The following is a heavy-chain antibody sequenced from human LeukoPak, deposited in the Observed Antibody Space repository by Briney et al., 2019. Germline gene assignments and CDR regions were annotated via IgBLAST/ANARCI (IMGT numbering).Heavy chain of an antibody. J-gene: IGHJ4*02. Sequence: GGSLRLSCAASGFTFSSYAMHWVRQAPGKGLEYVSAISSNGGSTYYANSVKGRFTISRDNSKNTLYLQMNSLRAEDTAVYYCARASGSEGYYDSFFVDYWGQGTLVTVSS. CDR3: ARASGSEGYYDSFFVDY. CDR1: GFTFSSYA. CDR2: ISSNGGST. D-gene: IGHD3-22*01. V-gene: IGHV3-64*01.